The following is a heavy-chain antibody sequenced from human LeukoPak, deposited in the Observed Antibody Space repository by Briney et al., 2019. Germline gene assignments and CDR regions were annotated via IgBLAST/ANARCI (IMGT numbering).Heavy chain of an antibody. CDR3: ARRSTKENGFDF. J-gene: IGHJ4*02. V-gene: IGHV4-39*01. Sequence: SETLSLTCTVSGGSISSSSYYWGWIRQPRGKGLEWIGTIYYSGTTYYNPSLGSRVTISLDTSKNQFSLKLTSVTAADTAVYYCARRSTKENGFDFWGQGTLVTVSS. D-gene: IGHD1-1*01. CDR1: GGSISSSSYY. CDR2: IYYSGTT.